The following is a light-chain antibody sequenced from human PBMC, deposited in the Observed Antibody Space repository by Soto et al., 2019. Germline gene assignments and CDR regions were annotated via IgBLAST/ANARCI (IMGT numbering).Light chain of an antibody. CDR3: QQRSNWPPEVT. CDR1: QRVSSS. J-gene: IGKJ3*01. CDR2: DAS. V-gene: IGKV3-11*01. Sequence: EIVLTQSPDILSLSPGERATLSWRASQRVSSSLDWYQQKPGQAPRLLIYDASNRATGIPARFSGSGSGTDFTLTISSLEPEDFAVYYCQQRSNWPPEVTFGPGTKVDIK.